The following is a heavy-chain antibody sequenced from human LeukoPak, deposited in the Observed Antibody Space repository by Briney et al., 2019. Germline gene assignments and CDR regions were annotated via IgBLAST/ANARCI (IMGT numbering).Heavy chain of an antibody. D-gene: IGHD1-26*01. CDR1: GYTFTSYA. CDR2: INAGNGNT. V-gene: IGHV1-3*01. CDR3: ARGWGATRPFDY. Sequence: ASVKVSCKASGYTFTSYAMHWVRQAPGQRLEWMGWINAGNGNTKYSQKFQGRVTITRDTSASTAYMELSSLRSEDTAVYYCARGWGATRPFDYWGQGTLVTVSS. J-gene: IGHJ4*02.